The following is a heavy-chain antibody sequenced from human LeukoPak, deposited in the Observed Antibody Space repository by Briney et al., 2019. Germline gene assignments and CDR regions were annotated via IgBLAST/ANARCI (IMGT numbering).Heavy chain of an antibody. J-gene: IGHJ4*02. CDR3: ARVVTGSGSYLDY. Sequence: PGGSLRLSCAASGFTFSSYWMNWVRQAPGKGLEWVANIKQDGSEKYYVDSVKGRFTISRDNAKNSMYLQMNSLRAEDTAVYYCARVVTGSGSYLDYWGQGTLVTVSS. CDR2: IKQDGSEK. D-gene: IGHD3-10*01. V-gene: IGHV3-7*01. CDR1: GFTFSSYW.